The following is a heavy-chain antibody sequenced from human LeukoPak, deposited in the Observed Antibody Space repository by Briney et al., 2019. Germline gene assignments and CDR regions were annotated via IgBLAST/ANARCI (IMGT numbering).Heavy chain of an antibody. D-gene: IGHD3-22*01. J-gene: IGHJ3*02. V-gene: IGHV1-2*02. CDR1: GYTFTGYF. Sequence: ASVKVSCKASGYTFTGYFIHWVRQAPGQGPEWMGWINCNSGGTNYAQKFQGRVTMTRNTSISTAYMELSSLRSGDTAVYYCARAGHYDSSAFDIWGQGTMVTVSS. CDR2: INCNSGGT. CDR3: ARAGHYDSSAFDI.